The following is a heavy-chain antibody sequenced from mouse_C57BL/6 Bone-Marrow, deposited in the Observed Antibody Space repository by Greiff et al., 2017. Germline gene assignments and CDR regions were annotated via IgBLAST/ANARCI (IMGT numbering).Heavy chain of an antibody. CDR1: GFTFSDYG. D-gene: IGHD2-2*01. Sequence: EVKLVESGGGLVKPGGSLKLSCAASGFTFSDYGMHWVRQAPEKGLEWVSYISSGSSTIYYADTVKGRFTISRDNAKNTLFLQMTSLRSEDTAMYYCANGYPHFDYWGQGTTLTVSS. J-gene: IGHJ2*01. CDR3: ANGYPHFDY. V-gene: IGHV5-17*01. CDR2: ISSGSSTI.